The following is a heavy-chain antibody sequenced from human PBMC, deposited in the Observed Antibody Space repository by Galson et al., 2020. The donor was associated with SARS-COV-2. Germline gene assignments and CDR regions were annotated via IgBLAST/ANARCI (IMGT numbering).Heavy chain of an antibody. J-gene: IGHJ4*02. Sequence: SEPLSLTCTVSGGSVISDYWSWIRHLPGTGLEWIGIISVSGSTSFNPYLNSRVTISVETTKNLFSLKLNSVTAADTAVYYGAREAGAGYFDYWGQGMLVTVSS. V-gene: IGHV4-59*02. D-gene: IGHD1-26*01. CDR2: ISVSGST. CDR1: GGSVISDY. CDR3: AREAGAGYFDY.